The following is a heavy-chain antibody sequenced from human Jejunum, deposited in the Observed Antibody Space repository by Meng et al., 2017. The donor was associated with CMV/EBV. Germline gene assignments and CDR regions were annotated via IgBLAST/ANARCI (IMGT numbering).Heavy chain of an antibody. Sequence: SIRDYYWGWIRQPPGKGLEWIGYIFSSGPTDYNPSHPSRVPLSVDMSKNQFSLTLTSVTAADTAVYYCARGDHCGTTACYPHWFDPWGQGTLVTVSS. CDR2: IFSSGPT. CDR1: SIRDYY. CDR3: ARGDHCGTTACYPHWFDP. V-gene: IGHV4-59*12. D-gene: IGHD2-2*01. J-gene: IGHJ5*02.